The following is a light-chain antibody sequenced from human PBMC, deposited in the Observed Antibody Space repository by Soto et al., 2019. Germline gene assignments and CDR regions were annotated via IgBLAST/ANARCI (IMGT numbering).Light chain of an antibody. J-gene: IGKJ1*01. CDR1: QSVSSSH. CDR2: GAS. CDR3: QQYCSTPWT. Sequence: EIVLTQSPGTLSLSPGERAALSCRASQSVSSSHLAWYQQKPGQAPRLLIYGASSRATGIPDGFSGSGSGTDFTLTISRLEPGDLSVYYCQQYCSTPWTFGQGTKLEIK. V-gene: IGKV3-20*01.